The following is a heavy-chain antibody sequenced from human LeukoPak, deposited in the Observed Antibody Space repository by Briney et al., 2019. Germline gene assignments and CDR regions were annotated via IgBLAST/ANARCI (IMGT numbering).Heavy chain of an antibody. CDR1: GGSISSYY. CDR3: ARTDYALYYGMDV. CDR2: IYYSGST. D-gene: IGHD4-17*01. J-gene: IGHJ6*02. V-gene: IGHV4-59*01. Sequence: KPSETLSLTCTVSGGSISSYYWSWIRQPPGKGLEWIGYIYYSGSTNYNPSPKSRVTISVDTSKNQFSLKLSSVTAADTAVYYCARTDYALYYGMDVWGQGTTVTVSS.